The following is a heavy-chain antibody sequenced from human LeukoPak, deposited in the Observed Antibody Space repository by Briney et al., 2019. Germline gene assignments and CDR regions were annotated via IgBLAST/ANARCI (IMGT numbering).Heavy chain of an antibody. Sequence: PGGSLRLSCAASGFTFSSYGMHWVRQAPGKGLEWVSLITHDGSNKYYADSVKGRFTISRDNSKNTVHLQMSSLRTEDTAVYYCARDLLDCGGPKCSDYGGQGTLVTVSS. D-gene: IGHD2-21*01. CDR1: GFTFSSYG. J-gene: IGHJ4*02. CDR3: ARDLLDCGGPKCSDY. V-gene: IGHV3-30*19. CDR2: ITHDGSNK.